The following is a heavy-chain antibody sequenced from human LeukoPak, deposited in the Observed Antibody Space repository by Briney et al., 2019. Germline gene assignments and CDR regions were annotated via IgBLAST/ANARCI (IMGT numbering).Heavy chain of an antibody. J-gene: IGHJ2*01. CDR1: VDSVSSNSAA. CDR3: ARTTGYFDL. Sequence: SQTLSLTCAISVDSVSSNSAAWNWIRQSPSRGLEWLGRTYYRSKWYSEYAVSVKSRITINPDTSRKQFSLQLKSVTPEDTAIYYCARTTGYFDLWGRGTLVTVSS. V-gene: IGHV6-1*01. D-gene: IGHD1-1*01. CDR2: TYYRSKWYS.